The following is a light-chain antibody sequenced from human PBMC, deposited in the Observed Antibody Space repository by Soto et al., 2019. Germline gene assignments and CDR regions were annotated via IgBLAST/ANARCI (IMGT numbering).Light chain of an antibody. Sequence: QSVLTQPPSVSGAPGQRVTISCTGSSSNIGAGYDVHWYQQLPGTAPKLLIYGNNNRPSGVPDRFSGSKSGTSASLAITGLQVAEGADYSPQSYASTRLAWVFGG. J-gene: IGLJ3*02. CDR2: GNN. CDR1: SSNIGAGYD. V-gene: IGLV1-40*01. CDR3: QSYASTRLAWV.